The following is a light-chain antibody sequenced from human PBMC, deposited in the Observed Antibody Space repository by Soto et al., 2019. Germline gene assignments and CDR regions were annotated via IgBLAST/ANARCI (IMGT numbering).Light chain of an antibody. CDR2: KAS. J-gene: IGKJ1*01. Sequence: DIKMTQSPSTLSGSVGDRVTIPCRASQTISSWLAWYQQKPGKAPKLLIYKASTLKSGVPSRFSGSGSGTEFTLTISSLQPDDFATYYCQHYNSYSEAFGQGTIVDVK. V-gene: IGKV1-5*03. CDR3: QHYNSYSEA. CDR1: QTISSW.